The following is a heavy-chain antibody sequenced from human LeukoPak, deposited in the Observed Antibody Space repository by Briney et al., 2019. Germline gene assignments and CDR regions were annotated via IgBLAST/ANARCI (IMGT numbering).Heavy chain of an antibody. J-gene: IGHJ4*02. CDR1: GYTFSAYY. CDR2: INPNSGGT. CDR3: ARDGALDY. D-gene: IGHD3-16*01. Sequence: ASVKVSCKASGYTFSAYYMHWLRQAPGQGPEWMGWINPNSGGTNYAQKFQGRVTMTRDTYISTAYMELSRLRSDDTAVYYCARDGALDYWGQGTLVTVSS. V-gene: IGHV1-2*02.